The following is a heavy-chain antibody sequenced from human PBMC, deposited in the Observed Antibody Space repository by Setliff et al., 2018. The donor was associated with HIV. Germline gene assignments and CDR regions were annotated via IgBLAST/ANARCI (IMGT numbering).Heavy chain of an antibody. CDR3: ATRPRDDFWSGFDY. D-gene: IGHD3-3*01. Sequence: ASVKVSCKVSGYTLTKLSIHWVRQGPGKGLEWMGGFDPEDGETIYAQKFQGRVTMTEDTSIDTAYMRMSSLRSEHTAVYYCATRPRDDFWSGFDYWGRGTLVTVSS. V-gene: IGHV1-24*01. CDR2: FDPEDGET. CDR1: GYTLTKLS. J-gene: IGHJ4*02.